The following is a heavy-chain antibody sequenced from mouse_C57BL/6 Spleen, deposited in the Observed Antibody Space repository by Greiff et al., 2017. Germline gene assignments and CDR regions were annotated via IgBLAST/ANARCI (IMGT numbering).Heavy chain of an antibody. CDR2: IYPGDGDT. D-gene: IGHD3-2*02. CDR1: GYAFSSSW. Sequence: QVQLQQSGPELVKPGASVKISCKASGYAFSSSWMNWVKQRPGKGLEWIGRIYPGDGDTNYNGKFKGKATLTADKSSSTAYMQLSSLTSEDSAVYFCARSLTAQAPWFAYWGQGTLVTVSA. CDR3: ARSLTAQAPWFAY. J-gene: IGHJ3*01. V-gene: IGHV1-82*01.